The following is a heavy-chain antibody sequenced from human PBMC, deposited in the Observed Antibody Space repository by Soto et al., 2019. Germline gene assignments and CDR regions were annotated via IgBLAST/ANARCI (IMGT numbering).Heavy chain of an antibody. CDR2: IFYSGTT. J-gene: IGHJ4*02. CDR3: ATLDITVTSYYFDY. CDR1: GGSLRSSSHY. V-gene: IGHV4-39*01. D-gene: IGHD4-17*01. Sequence: LSLTCIVSGGSLRSSSHYWAWIRQPPGKGLEWIGTIFYSGTTYYNPSLNSRVTMSVDTSNNQFSLKLSSVTAADTAVYYCATLDITVTSYYFDYWGQGTQVTVSS.